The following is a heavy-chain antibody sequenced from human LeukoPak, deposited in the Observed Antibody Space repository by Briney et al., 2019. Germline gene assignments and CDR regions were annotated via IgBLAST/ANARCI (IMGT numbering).Heavy chain of an antibody. Sequence: ASVKVSCKASGGTFSSYAISWVRQAPGQGLEWMGRIIPILGIANYAQKFQGRVTITADKSTSTAYMELSSLRSEDTAVYYCAKDVKTLDAFDIWGRGTMVAVSS. J-gene: IGHJ3*02. V-gene: IGHV1-69*04. CDR1: GGTFSSYA. CDR3: AKDVKTLDAFDI. CDR2: IIPILGIA.